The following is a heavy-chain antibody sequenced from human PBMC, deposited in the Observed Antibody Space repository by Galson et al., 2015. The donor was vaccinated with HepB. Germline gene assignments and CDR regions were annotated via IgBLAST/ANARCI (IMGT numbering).Heavy chain of an antibody. CDR3: ARGVGGYYYYFDY. CDR1: GFTVSSNY. Sequence: SLRLSCAASGFTVSSNYMSWVRQAPGKGLEWVSVIYSGGSTYYADSVKGRFTISRENAKNSLYLQMNSLRAEDTAVYYCARGVGGYYYYFDYWGQGTLVTVSS. D-gene: IGHD3-22*01. V-gene: IGHV3-53*05. J-gene: IGHJ4*02. CDR2: IYSGGST.